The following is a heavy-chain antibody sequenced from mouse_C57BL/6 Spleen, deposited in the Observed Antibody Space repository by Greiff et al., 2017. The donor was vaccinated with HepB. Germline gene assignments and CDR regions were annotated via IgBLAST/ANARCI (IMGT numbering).Heavy chain of an antibody. CDR3: ARDYGSSYWYFDV. CDR2: ISSGGSYT. CDR1: GFTFSSYG. Sequence: EVQGVESGGDLVKPGGSLKLSCAASGFTFSSYGMSWVRQTPDKRLEWVATISSGGSYTYYPDSVKERFTISRDNAKNTLYLQMSSLKSEDTAMYYCARDYGSSYWYFDVWGTGTTVTVSS. V-gene: IGHV5-6*01. J-gene: IGHJ1*03. D-gene: IGHD1-1*01.